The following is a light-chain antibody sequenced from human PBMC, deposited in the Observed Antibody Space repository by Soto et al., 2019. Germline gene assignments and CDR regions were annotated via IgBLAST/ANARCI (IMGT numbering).Light chain of an antibody. V-gene: IGLV1-47*01. Sequence: QSALTQPPSASGTPGQRVTISCSGSSSNIGSNYVYWYQQLPGTAPKLLIYRNNQRPSGVPDRFSGSKSGTSASLAISGLRSEDEAEYDCAAWDDSLSAYVVFGGGTKVTVL. CDR2: RNN. J-gene: IGLJ2*01. CDR1: SSNIGSNY. CDR3: AAWDDSLSAYVV.